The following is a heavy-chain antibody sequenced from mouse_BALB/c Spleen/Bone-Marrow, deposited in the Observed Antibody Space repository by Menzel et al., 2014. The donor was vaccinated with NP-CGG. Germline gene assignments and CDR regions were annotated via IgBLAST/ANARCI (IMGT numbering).Heavy chain of an antibody. V-gene: IGHV1S130*01. CDR2: IHPNSGNT. J-gene: IGHJ2*01. D-gene: IGHD2-14*01. CDR3: ARHHRYAYYFDY. CDR1: GYTFTSSW. Sequence: VQLQQSGPVLVRPGASVKLSCKASGYTFTSSWMHWAKQRPGQGLAWIGEIHPNSGNTNYNEKFKGKATLTVDTSSTTAYVDLSSLTAEDAAVYYCARHHRYAYYFDYGGQGTTLTVSS.